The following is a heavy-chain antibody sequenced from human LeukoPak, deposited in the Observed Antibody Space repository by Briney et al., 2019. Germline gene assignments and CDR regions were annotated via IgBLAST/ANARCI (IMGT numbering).Heavy chain of an antibody. Sequence: AGSLRLSCAASGFTFSSYSMNWVRQAPGKGLEWVSSISSSSSNINYAESVKGRFTISRDNDKNSLYLQMNSLRAEDAAVYYCARSGKYCGGDCYPAEYFQHWGQGTLVTVSS. D-gene: IGHD2-21*02. V-gene: IGHV3-21*01. CDR3: ARSGKYCGGDCYPAEYFQH. CDR2: ISSSSSNI. J-gene: IGHJ1*01. CDR1: GFTFSSYS.